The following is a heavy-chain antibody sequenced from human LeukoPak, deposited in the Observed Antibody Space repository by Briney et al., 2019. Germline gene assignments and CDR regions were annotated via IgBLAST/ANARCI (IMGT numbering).Heavy chain of an antibody. J-gene: IGHJ3*02. CDR2: INHSGST. CDR1: GGSFSGYY. V-gene: IGHV4-34*01. D-gene: IGHD3-10*01. Sequence: SETLSLTCAVYGGSFSGYYWSWIRQPPGKGLEWIGEINHSGSTNYNPSLKSRVTISVDTSKNQFSLKLSSVTAADTAVYYCARVTIWFGESRGAFDIWGQGTMVTVSS. CDR3: ARVTIWFGESRGAFDI.